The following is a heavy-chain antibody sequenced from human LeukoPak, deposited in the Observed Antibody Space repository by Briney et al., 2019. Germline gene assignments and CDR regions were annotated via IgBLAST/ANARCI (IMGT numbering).Heavy chain of an antibody. CDR3: ARARGSGYYFDY. D-gene: IGHD3-22*01. CDR1: GFTFSSYE. V-gene: IGHV3-48*03. CDR2: ISSSGSTI. Sequence: HPGGSLRLSCAASGFTFSSYEMNWVRQAPGKGLEWVSYISSSGSTIYYADSVKGRFTISRDNAKNSLYLQMNGLRAEDTAVYYCARARGSGYYFDYWGQGTLVTVSS. J-gene: IGHJ4*02.